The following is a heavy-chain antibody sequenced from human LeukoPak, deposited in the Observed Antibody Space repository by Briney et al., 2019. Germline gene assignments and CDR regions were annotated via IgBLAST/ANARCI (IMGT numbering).Heavy chain of an antibody. Sequence: GRSLRLSCAASGFTFRNYAMHWVRQAPGKGLGGVAVTSPDEGLKFYADSVKGRFTISRDNAKNSLYLQMNSLRAEDTAVYYCARDYSSGWYSWFDPWGQGTLVTVSS. V-gene: IGHV3-30*04. CDR1: GFTFRNYA. CDR2: TSPDEGLK. J-gene: IGHJ5*02. CDR3: ARDYSSGWYSWFDP. D-gene: IGHD6-19*01.